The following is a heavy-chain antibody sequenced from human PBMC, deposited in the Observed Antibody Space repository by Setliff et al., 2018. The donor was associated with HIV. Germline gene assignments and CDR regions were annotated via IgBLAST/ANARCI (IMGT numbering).Heavy chain of an antibody. CDR3: ARSIDMHYDFWSAYDY. J-gene: IGHJ4*02. D-gene: IGHD3-3*01. Sequence: ASVKVSCKASGYTFTSYGISWVRQAPGQGLEWMGWISAYNGNTNYAQKFQGRVPMTRDTSIRTAYMEPRGLTSDDTAVYYCARSIDMHYDFWSAYDYWGQGALVTVSS. V-gene: IGHV1-18*01. CDR1: GYTFTSYG. CDR2: ISAYNGNT.